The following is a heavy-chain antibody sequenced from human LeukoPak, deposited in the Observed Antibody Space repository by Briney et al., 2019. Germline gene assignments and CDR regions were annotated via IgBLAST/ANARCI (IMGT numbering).Heavy chain of an antibody. CDR3: ARHMEDIVVVVAFDI. V-gene: IGHV3-7*01. Sequence: PGGSLRLSCAASGFSFSTYWMTWVRQAPGKGLEWVANMKQDGSEKYYVDSVKGRFTISRDNAKNSLYLEMNSLRAEDTAMYYCARHMEDIVVVVAFDIWGQGTMVTVSS. J-gene: IGHJ3*02. CDR2: MKQDGSEK. CDR1: GFSFSTYW. D-gene: IGHD2-2*01.